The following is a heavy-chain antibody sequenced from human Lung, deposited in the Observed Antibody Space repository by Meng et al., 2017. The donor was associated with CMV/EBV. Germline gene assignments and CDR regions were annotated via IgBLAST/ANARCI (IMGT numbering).Heavy chain of an antibody. CDR3: AKAFSSSWYREYYDY. CDR1: GFTFSSSA. Sequence: GESLKISCAASGFTFSSSAMSWVRQAPGKGLEWVSAITASGGSTYHADSVKGRFTISRDNSKKMLYLQLNSLRVEDTAVYYCAKAFSSSWYREYYDYWGQGKXVTVDS. CDR2: ITASGGST. D-gene: IGHD6-13*01. J-gene: IGHJ4*02. V-gene: IGHV3-23*01.